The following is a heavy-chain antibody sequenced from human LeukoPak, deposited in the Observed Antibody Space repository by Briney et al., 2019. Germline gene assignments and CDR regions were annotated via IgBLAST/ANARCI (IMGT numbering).Heavy chain of an antibody. D-gene: IGHD3-3*01. Sequence: GGSLRLSCAASGFTFSSYAMSWVRPAPGKGLEWVSSISGSGGSTYYADSVKGRFTISRDNSKNTLYLQMNSLRGEDTAVYYCAKEYDFWANNWFDPWGQGTLVTVSS. CDR2: ISGSGGST. CDR1: GFTFSSYA. CDR3: AKEYDFWANNWFDP. J-gene: IGHJ5*02. V-gene: IGHV3-23*01.